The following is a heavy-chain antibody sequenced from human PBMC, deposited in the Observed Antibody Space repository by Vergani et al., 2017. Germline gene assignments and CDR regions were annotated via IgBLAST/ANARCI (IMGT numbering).Heavy chain of an antibody. V-gene: IGHV5-51*01. CDR1: GYSFTSYW. Sequence: EVQLVQSGAEVKKPGASLKISCKGSGYSFTSYWIGWVRQMPGKGLEWMVIIYPGDSDTRYSPSFQGQVTISADKSNSTAYLQWSSRKASDTAMYYCARRGRDGYNVSEGDDYWGQGTLVTVSS. J-gene: IGHJ4*02. D-gene: IGHD5-24*01. CDR2: IYPGDSDT. CDR3: ARRGRDGYNVSEGDDY.